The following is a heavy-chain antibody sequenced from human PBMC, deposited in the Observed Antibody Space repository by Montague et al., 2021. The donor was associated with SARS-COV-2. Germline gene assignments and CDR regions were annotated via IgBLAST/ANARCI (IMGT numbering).Heavy chain of an antibody. CDR2: IYYSGSI. Sequence: SETLSLTCTVSGGSISSYYWSWIRQPPGKGLEWIGYIYYSGSINYNPSLKSRVTISVDTSKNQLSLKLSSVTAADTAVYYCARVFPRWLQFDPYFDYWGQGTLVTVSS. D-gene: IGHD5-24*01. J-gene: IGHJ4*02. CDR3: ARVFPRWLQFDPYFDY. CDR1: GGSISSYY. V-gene: IGHV4-59*01.